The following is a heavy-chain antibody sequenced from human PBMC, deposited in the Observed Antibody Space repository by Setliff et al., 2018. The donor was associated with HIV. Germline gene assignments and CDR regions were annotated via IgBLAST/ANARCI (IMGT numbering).Heavy chain of an antibody. CDR2: IYTSGST. J-gene: IGHJ4*02. CDR3: AVGIIAATGTFFDY. CDR1: GGSISSGNYY. Sequence: SETLSLTCSVSGGSISSGNYYWSWIRQSAGKGLEWIGRIYTSGSTDYNPSLKSRVAISVDTSKNHFSLNLTSVTAADTAIYFCAVGIIAATGTFFDYWGQGTLVTVSS. D-gene: IGHD6-13*01. V-gene: IGHV4-61*02.